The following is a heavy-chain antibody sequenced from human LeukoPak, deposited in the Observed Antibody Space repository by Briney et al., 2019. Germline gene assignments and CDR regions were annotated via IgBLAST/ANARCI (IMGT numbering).Heavy chain of an antibody. CDR3: ATSRRYGSGSQYYFDY. CDR2: INHSGST. CDR1: GGSFSGYY. D-gene: IGHD3-10*01. J-gene: IGHJ4*02. Sequence: SETLSLTCAVYGGSFSGYYWSWIRQPPGKGLEWIGEINHSGSTNYNPSLKSRVTISVDTSKNQFSLKLSSVTAAETAVYYCATSRRYGSGSQYYFDYWGQGTLVTVSS. V-gene: IGHV4-34*01.